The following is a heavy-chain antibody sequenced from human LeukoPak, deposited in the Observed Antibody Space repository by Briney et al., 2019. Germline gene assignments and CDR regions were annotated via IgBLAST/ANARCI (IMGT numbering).Heavy chain of an antibody. V-gene: IGHV1-69*05. CDR1: GGTFSSYA. CDR3: ARNSYYGSGSYPNFDY. Sequence: ASVKVSCKAFGGTFSSYAISWVRQAPGQGLEWMGRIIPIFGTANYAQKFQGRVTITTDESTSTAYMELSSLRSEDTAVYYCARNSYYGSGSYPNFDYWGQGTLVTVSS. CDR2: IIPIFGTA. D-gene: IGHD3-10*01. J-gene: IGHJ4*02.